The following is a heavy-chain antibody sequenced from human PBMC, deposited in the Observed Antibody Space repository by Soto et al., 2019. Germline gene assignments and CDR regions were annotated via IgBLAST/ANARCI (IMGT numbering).Heavy chain of an antibody. CDR2: INHSGST. CDR1: GGSFSGYY. Sequence: SETLSLTCAVYGGSFSGYYWSWIRQPPGKGLEWIGEINHSGSTNYSPSLKSRVTISVDTSKNQFSPKLSSVTAADTAVYYCARTGPNWFDPWGQGTLVTVSS. J-gene: IGHJ5*02. V-gene: IGHV4-34*01. CDR3: ARTGPNWFDP.